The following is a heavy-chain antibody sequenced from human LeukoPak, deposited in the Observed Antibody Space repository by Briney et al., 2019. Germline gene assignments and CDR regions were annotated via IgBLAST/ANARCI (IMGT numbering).Heavy chain of an antibody. J-gene: IGHJ4*02. Sequence: PGGSLRLSCAASGFTFSSYSMNWVRQAPGKGLEWVSYISSGSNTIYYADSVKGRFTISRDNAKNSLYLQMNSLRAEDTAVYYCARGSITMIVVMDYWGQGTLVTVSS. CDR1: GFTFSSYS. D-gene: IGHD3-22*01. CDR2: ISSGSNTI. CDR3: ARGSITMIVVMDY. V-gene: IGHV3-48*01.